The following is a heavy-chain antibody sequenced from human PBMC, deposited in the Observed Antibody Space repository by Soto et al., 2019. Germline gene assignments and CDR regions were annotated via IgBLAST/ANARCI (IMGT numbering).Heavy chain of an antibody. V-gene: IGHV3-21*01. J-gene: IGHJ5*02. Sequence: PGGSLRLSCAASGFTFSSYSMNWVRQAPGKGLEWVSSISSSSSYIYYADSVKGRFTISRDNAKNSLYLQMNSLRAEDTAVYYCAREGRDYDFWSGPRGWFDPWGQGNMVNVSS. CDR2: ISSSSSYI. CDR3: AREGRDYDFWSGPRGWFDP. CDR1: GFTFSSYS. D-gene: IGHD3-3*01.